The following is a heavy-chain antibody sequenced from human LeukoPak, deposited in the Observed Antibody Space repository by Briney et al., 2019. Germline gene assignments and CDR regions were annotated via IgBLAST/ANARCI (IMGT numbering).Heavy chain of an antibody. CDR2: ISAYNGNT. Sequence: GASVKVSCKASGYTFTSYGISWVRQAPGQGLEWMGWISAYNGNTNYAQKLQGRVTMTTDTSTSTACMELRSLRSDDTDVYYCALVSYNWFDPWGQGNLVTVSS. V-gene: IGHV1-18*01. CDR1: GYTFTSYG. J-gene: IGHJ5*02. D-gene: IGHD3-16*02. CDR3: ALVSYNWFDP.